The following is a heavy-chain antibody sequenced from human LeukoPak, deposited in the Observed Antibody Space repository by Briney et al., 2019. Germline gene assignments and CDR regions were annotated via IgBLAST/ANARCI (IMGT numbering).Heavy chain of an antibody. CDR1: GYTFTGYY. J-gene: IGHJ5*02. Sequence: ASVKVSCKASGYTFTGYYMHWVRQAPGQGLEWMGIINPSGGSTSYAQKFQGRVTMTRDTSTSTVYMELSSLRSEDTAVYYCARGGLVGAAPDNWFDPWGQGTLVTVSS. CDR3: ARGGLVGAAPDNWFDP. V-gene: IGHV1-46*01. D-gene: IGHD1-26*01. CDR2: INPSGGST.